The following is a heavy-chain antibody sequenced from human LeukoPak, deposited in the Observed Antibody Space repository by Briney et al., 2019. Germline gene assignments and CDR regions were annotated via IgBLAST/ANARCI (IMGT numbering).Heavy chain of an antibody. CDR2: IYYSGST. CDR1: GGSISSSSYY. CDR3: ARTTRWGHYMDV. V-gene: IGHV4-39*07. D-gene: IGHD3-16*01. Sequence: SETLSLTCTVSGGSISSSSYYWGWIRQPPGKGLEWIGSIYYSGSTYYNPSLKSRVTISVDTSKNQFSLKLSSVTAADTAVYYCARTTRWGHYMDVWGKGTTVTVSS. J-gene: IGHJ6*03.